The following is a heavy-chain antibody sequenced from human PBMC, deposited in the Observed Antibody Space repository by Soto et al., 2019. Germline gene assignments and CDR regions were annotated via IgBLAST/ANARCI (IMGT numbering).Heavy chain of an antibody. V-gene: IGHV3-23*01. CDR3: AKGGVDTAMVRAYYGMDV. CDR2: ISGSGGST. J-gene: IGHJ6*02. Sequence: EVPLLESGGGLVQPGGSLRLSCAASGFTFSSYAMSWVRQAPGKGLEWVSAISGSGGSTYYADSVKGRFTISRDNSKNTLYLQMNSLRAEDTAVYYCAKGGVDTAMVRAYYGMDVWGQGTTVTVSS. CDR1: GFTFSSYA. D-gene: IGHD5-18*01.